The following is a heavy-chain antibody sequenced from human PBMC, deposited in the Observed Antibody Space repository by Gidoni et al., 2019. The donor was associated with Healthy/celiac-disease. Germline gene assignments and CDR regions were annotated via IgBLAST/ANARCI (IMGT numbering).Heavy chain of an antibody. V-gene: IGHV4-30-2*01. CDR1: GGSISSGGYS. D-gene: IGHD3-16*02. J-gene: IGHJ5*02. CDR2: FYHSGST. CDR3: ARGDYVWGSYRLGWFDP. Sequence: QLQLQESGSGLVKPSQILSLNCPVSGGSISSGGYSWSWIRQPPGKGLEWIGYFYHSGSTYYNPSLKSRVTISVDRSKNQFSLKLSSVTSADTAVYYCARGDYVWGSYRLGWFDPWGQGTLVTVSS.